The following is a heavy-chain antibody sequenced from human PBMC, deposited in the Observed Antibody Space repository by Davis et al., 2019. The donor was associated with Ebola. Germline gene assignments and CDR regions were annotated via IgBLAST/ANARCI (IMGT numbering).Heavy chain of an antibody. J-gene: IGHJ4*02. V-gene: IGHV3-21*06. Sequence: GGSLRLSCAASGFTFSSYAMSWVRQAPGKGLEWVSSISSTSTYTYYADSVKGRFAISRDNAKNLLYLQMDSLRVDDTAVYYCARGRGSYYYGSGYDYWGQGTLVTVSS. CDR1: GFTFSSYA. CDR2: ISSTSTYT. D-gene: IGHD3-10*01. CDR3: ARGRGSYYYGSGYDY.